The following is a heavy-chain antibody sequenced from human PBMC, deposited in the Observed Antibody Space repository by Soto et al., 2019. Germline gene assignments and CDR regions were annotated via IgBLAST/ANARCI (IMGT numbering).Heavy chain of an antibody. CDR1: GFTFTRYS. V-gene: IGHV3-21*01. Sequence: PGGSLRLSCAASGFTFTRYSMNWVRQAPGKGLEWVSSISSTTNYIYYADSMKGRFTVSRDNAKNSVYLEMNSLTAADTAVYYCARHSIAARRGLDYWGQGTLVTVSS. J-gene: IGHJ4*02. D-gene: IGHD6-6*01. CDR3: ARHSIAARRGLDY. CDR2: ISSTTNYI.